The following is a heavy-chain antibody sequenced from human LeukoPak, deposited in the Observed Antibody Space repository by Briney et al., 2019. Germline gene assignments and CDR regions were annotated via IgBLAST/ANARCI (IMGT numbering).Heavy chain of an antibody. J-gene: IGHJ4*02. CDR3: AKDHGSSDWYYFDY. Sequence: GGSLRLSCAASGFTFSSYSMNWVRQAPGKGLEWVSSISSSSSYIYYADSVKGRFTISRDNSRNTLYLQMNTLRADDTAVYYCAKDHGSSDWYYFDYWGQGTLVTVSS. V-gene: IGHV3-21*03. D-gene: IGHD6-13*01. CDR1: GFTFSSYS. CDR2: ISSSSSYI.